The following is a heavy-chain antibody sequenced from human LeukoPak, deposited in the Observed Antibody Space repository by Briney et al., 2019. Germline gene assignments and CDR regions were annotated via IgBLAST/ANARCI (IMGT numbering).Heavy chain of an antibody. D-gene: IGHD1-26*01. J-gene: IGHJ5*02. CDR1: GGSISSYY. V-gene: IGHV4-4*07. Sequence: SETLSLTCTVSGGSISSYYWSWIRQPAGKGLERIGRIYTSGSTNYNPSLKSRVTMSVDTSKNQFSLKLSSVTAADTAVYYCARVKVGATRGWFDPWGQGTLVTVSS. CDR3: ARVKVGATRGWFDP. CDR2: IYTSGST.